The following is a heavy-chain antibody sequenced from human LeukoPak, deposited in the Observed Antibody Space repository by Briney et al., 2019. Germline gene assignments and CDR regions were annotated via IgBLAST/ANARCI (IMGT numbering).Heavy chain of an antibody. D-gene: IGHD6-13*01. Sequence: SETLSLTRTVSGGSISSYYWSWIRQPPGKGLEWIGYIYYSGSTNYNPSLKSRVTISVDTSKNQFSLKLSSVTAADTAVYYCARAAAGTRLDYWGQGTLVTVSS. CDR1: GGSISSYY. CDR3: ARAAAGTRLDY. V-gene: IGHV4-59*01. J-gene: IGHJ4*02. CDR2: IYYSGST.